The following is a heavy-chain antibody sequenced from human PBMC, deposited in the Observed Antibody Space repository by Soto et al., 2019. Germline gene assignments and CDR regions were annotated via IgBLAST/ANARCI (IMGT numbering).Heavy chain of an antibody. J-gene: IGHJ4*02. CDR3: ASLGSSGYYSDGYFDY. CDR1: GFTFGSYW. V-gene: IGHV3-7*01. D-gene: IGHD3-22*01. CDR2: IKMDASEK. Sequence: GGSLRLSCAASGFTFGSYWMSWVRQAPGKGLEWLATIKMDASEKKYVDSVKGRFTMSRDNAKNSLYLQMDSLRAEDTAVYYCASLGSSGYYSDGYFDYWGRGTLVTVSS.